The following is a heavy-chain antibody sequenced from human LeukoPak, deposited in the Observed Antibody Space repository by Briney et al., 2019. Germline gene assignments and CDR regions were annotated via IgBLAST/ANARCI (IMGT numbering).Heavy chain of an antibody. J-gene: IGHJ4*02. CDR3: ARVNNMAAEVDY. CDR2: IYHSGST. Sequence: SETLSLTCDVSGGSMSSSNWWSWVRQPPGKGLEWIGSIYHSGSTNYNPSLKSRVTISVDTSKNQFSLKLSSVTAADTAVYYCARVNNMAAEVDYWGQGTLVTVSS. D-gene: IGHD5-24*01. CDR1: GGSMSSSNW. V-gene: IGHV4-4*02.